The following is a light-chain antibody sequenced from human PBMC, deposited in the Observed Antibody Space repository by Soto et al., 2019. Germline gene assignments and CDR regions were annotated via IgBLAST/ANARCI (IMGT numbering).Light chain of an antibody. Sequence: IVLTQSPSSLSSSPGERATLSCRASQSVSSNLAWYRQKPGQAPRLLIYGASSRATGIPDRFSGSGSGTDFTHTISRLEPEDFAVYYCQQYGSSITFGQGTRLEI. CDR1: QSVSSN. CDR3: QQYGSSIT. V-gene: IGKV3-20*01. J-gene: IGKJ5*01. CDR2: GAS.